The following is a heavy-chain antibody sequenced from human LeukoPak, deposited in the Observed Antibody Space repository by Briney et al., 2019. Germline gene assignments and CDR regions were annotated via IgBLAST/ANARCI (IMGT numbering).Heavy chain of an antibody. D-gene: IGHD2-8*01. J-gene: IGHJ4*02. CDR2: IYSGGST. V-gene: IGHV3-53*01. CDR1: GFTVSSNY. CDR3: ARAFGVYSLTH. Sequence: GGSLRLSCAASGFTVSSNYMSWVRQAPGKGLEWVSVIYSGGSTYYADSVKGGFTISRDNSKNTLYLQMNSLRAEDTAVYYCARAFGVYSLTHWGQGTLVTVSS.